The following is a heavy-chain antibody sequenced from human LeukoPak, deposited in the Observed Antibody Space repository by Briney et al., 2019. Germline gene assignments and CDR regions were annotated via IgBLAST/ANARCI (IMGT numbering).Heavy chain of an antibody. CDR2: IYYTGST. CDR3: ARGDWYYYYYYMDV. Sequence: SETLSLTCTVSGGSISSYHWSWIRQPPGKGLEWIGYIYYTGSTNYNPSLKSRVTIPVDTSKNQFSLKLSSVTAADTAVYYCARGDWYYYYYYMDVWGKGTTVTISS. D-gene: IGHD3/OR15-3a*01. J-gene: IGHJ6*03. CDR1: GGSISSYH. V-gene: IGHV4-59*01.